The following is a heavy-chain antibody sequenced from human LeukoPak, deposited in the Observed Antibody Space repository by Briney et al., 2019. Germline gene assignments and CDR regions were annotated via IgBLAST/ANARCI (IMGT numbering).Heavy chain of an antibody. CDR1: GGSISSYY. CDR3: ARHGRRADPYQFDY. V-gene: IGHV4-59*01. Sequence: PSETLSLTCTVSGGSISSYYWSWIRQPPGKGLEWIGYIYYSGSTNYNPSLKSRVTISVDTSKNQFSLKLSSVTAADTAVYYCARHGRRADPYQFDYWGQGTLVTVSS. CDR2: IYYSGST. J-gene: IGHJ4*02. D-gene: IGHD1-26*01.